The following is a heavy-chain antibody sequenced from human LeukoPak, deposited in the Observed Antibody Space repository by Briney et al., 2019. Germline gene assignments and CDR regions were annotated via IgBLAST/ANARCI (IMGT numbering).Heavy chain of an antibody. V-gene: IGHV3-66*01. CDR3: ARDHPAGWGVD. J-gene: IGHJ4*02. Sequence: GGSLRLSCAASGFTVSSNYMSWVRQAPGKGLEWVSVIYSGGSTYYADSVEGRFTISRDNSKNTLYLQMNSLRAEDTAVYYCARDHPAGWGVDWGQGTLVTVSS. D-gene: IGHD3-16*01. CDR2: IYSGGST. CDR1: GFTVSSNY.